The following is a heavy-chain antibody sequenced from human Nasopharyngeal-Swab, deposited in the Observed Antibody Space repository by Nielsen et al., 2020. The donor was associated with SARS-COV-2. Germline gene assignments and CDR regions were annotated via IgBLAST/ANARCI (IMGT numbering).Heavy chain of an antibody. V-gene: IGHV1-69*13. J-gene: IGHJ5*02. Sequence: SVKVSCKASGGTFSSYAISWVRQAPGQGLEWMGGIIPIFGTANHAQKFQGRVTITADESTSTAYMELSSLRSEDTAVYYCARNPGYYDFWSGYPNWFDPWGQGTLVTVSS. CDR3: ARNPGYYDFWSGYPNWFDP. D-gene: IGHD3-3*01. CDR2: IIPIFGTA. CDR1: GGTFSSYA.